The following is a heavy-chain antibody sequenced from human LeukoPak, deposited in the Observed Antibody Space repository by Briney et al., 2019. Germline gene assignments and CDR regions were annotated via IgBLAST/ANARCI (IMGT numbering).Heavy chain of an antibody. Sequence: ASVKVSCKASGYIFTSYGISWVRQAPGQGLEWMGWISPYNGNTHSAQKLQGRVTMTTDTSTSTAYMELRSLRSDDTAVYYCARGYYDYVWGSYRPFDYWGQGTLVTVSS. CDR2: ISPYNGNT. J-gene: IGHJ4*02. CDR3: ARGYYDYVWGSYRPFDY. D-gene: IGHD3-16*02. CDR1: GYIFTSYG. V-gene: IGHV1-18*01.